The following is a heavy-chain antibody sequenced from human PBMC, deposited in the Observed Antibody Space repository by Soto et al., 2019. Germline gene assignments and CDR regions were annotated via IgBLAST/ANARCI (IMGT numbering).Heavy chain of an antibody. CDR3: ARRSSGGYFDY. J-gene: IGHJ4*02. CDR1: GFTFSGYA. Sequence: EVQLLESGGGLVQPGGSLRLSCAASGFTFSGYAMSWVRQAPGKGLEWVSVISGSGGSTYYADSVKGRFTISRDNSKNTLYLQMTSLSAGDTAVYYCARRSSGGYFDYWGQGTLVTVSS. D-gene: IGHD6-19*01. CDR2: ISGSGGST. V-gene: IGHV3-23*01.